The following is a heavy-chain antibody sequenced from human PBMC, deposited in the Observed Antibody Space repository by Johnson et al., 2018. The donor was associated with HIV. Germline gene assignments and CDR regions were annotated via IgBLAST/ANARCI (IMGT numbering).Heavy chain of an antibody. CDR3: AKDQYRKLTTVAGI. V-gene: IGHV3-13*01. J-gene: IGHJ3*02. Sequence: EVQLVESGGGLIQPGGSLRLSCAASGFTFSNYDMYWVRQATGKGLEWVSGIGTAGDTHYADSLKGRFTISREEAKNSLYLQMNSLRAGDTAVYYCAKDQYRKLTTVAGIWGQGTMVTVSS. CDR2: IGTAGDT. CDR1: GFTFSNYD. D-gene: IGHD4-17*01.